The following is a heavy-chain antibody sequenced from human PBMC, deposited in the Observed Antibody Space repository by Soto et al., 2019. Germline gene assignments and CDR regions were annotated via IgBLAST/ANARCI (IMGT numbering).Heavy chain of an antibody. CDR1: GGSISSYY. V-gene: IGHV4-59*01. D-gene: IGHD3-22*01. CDR2: IYYSGST. CDR3: AREGYDSTNYYYHGMDV. Sequence: PSETLSLTCTVSGGSISSYYWSWIRQPPGKGLEWIGYIYYSGSTNYNPSLKSRVTISVDTSKNQFSLKLSSVTAADTAVYYCAREGYDSTNYYYHGMDVWGQGTTVTVS. J-gene: IGHJ6*02.